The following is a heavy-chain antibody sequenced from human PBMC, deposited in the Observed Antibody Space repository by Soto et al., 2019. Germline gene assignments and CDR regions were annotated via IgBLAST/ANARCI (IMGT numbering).Heavy chain of an antibody. V-gene: IGHV4-39*01. CDR3: ARHADIVVVVAANGGWFDP. D-gene: IGHD2-15*01. J-gene: IGHJ5*02. CDR1: GGSISSSSYY. CDR2: IYYSGST. Sequence: TLSLTCTVSGGSISSSSYYWGWIRQPPGKGLEWIGSIYYSGSTYYNPSLKSRVTISVDTSKNQFSLKLSSVTAADTAVYYCARHADIVVVVAANGGWFDPWGQGTLVTVSS.